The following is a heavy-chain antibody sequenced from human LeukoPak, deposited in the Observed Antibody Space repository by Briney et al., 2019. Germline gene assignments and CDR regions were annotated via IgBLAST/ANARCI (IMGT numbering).Heavy chain of an antibody. Sequence: SSETLSLTCTVSGGSISSYYWSWIRQPPGKGLEWIGYIYYSGSTNYNPSLKSRVTISVDTSKNQFSLKLSSVTAADTAVYYCARNSGGEMFWYFDLWGRGTLVTVSS. D-gene: IGHD2-15*01. CDR3: ARNSGGEMFWYFDL. CDR1: GGSISSYY. J-gene: IGHJ2*01. CDR2: IYYSGST. V-gene: IGHV4-59*08.